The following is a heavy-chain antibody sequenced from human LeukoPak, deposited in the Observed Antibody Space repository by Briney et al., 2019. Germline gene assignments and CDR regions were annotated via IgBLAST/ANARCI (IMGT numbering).Heavy chain of an antibody. CDR2: IYYSGST. CDR3: ARVTGSFYFYYYMDV. V-gene: IGHV4-39*07. D-gene: IGHD3-10*01. CDR1: GGSIRSSSYY. J-gene: IGHJ6*03. Sequence: SETLSLTCSVSGGSIRSSSYYWGWIRQPPGKGLECIGSIYYSGSTYYNPSLRSRVTISVDTSNNQFSLKLSSVTAADTAVYYCARVTGSFYFYYYMDVWGKGTTVTVSS.